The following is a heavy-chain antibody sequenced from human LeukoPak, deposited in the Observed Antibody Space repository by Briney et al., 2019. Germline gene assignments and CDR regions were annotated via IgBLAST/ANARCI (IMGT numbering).Heavy chain of an antibody. CDR1: GYTFTSYG. J-gene: IGHJ3*02. V-gene: IGHV1-18*01. CDR2: ISAYNGNT. Sequence: ASVKVSCKASGYTFTSYGISWVRQAPGQGLEWMGWISAYNGNTNYAQKLQGRVTMTTDTSTSTAYMGLRSLRSDDTAVYYCAREDYYYDSSGYYGAFDIWGQGTMVTVSS. D-gene: IGHD3-22*01. CDR3: AREDYYYDSSGYYGAFDI.